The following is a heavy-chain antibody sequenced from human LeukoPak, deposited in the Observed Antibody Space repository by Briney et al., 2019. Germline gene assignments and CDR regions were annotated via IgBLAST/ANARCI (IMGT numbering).Heavy chain of an antibody. J-gene: IGHJ4*02. D-gene: IGHD1/OR15-1a*01. Sequence: SQTLSLTCTVSGGSISSYYWSWIRQPPGKGLEWIGHIYYAGSTNYNPSLKSRVTISVDTSKNQFSLKLSSVTAADTAVYYCARGQTNNDYWGQGTLVTVSS. CDR3: ARGQTNNDY. CDR2: IYYAGST. V-gene: IGHV4-59*08. CDR1: GGSISSYY.